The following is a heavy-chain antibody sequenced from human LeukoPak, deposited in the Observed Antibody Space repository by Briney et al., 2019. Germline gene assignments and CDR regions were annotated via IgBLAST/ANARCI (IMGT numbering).Heavy chain of an antibody. J-gene: IGHJ4*02. CDR3: VRLYAYNSSPIDF. V-gene: IGHV4-39*01. Sequence: SETLSLTCIVSGGSINTGSYHWDWIRQPPGKGLEWIGSTYYSGSTSYNPSLKSRVTISVDSSKNQFSLELRSVTAADTAVYYRVRLYAYNSSPIDFWGQGTLVTVSS. CDR2: TYYSGST. D-gene: IGHD3-22*01. CDR1: GGSINTGSYH.